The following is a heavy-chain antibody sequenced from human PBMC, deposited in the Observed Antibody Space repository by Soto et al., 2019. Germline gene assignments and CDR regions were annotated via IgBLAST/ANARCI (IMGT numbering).Heavy chain of an antibody. Sequence: GGSLRLSCAASGFNFRSYAMSWVRQAPGKGLEWVSYISGSGGDTYNADSVKGRFTISRDNSKNTLSLQMNSLRAEDTAVYYCAKALEIWFGDLVGFDSWGQGTPVTVSS. CDR1: GFNFRSYA. CDR3: AKALEIWFGDLVGFDS. V-gene: IGHV3-23*01. D-gene: IGHD3-10*01. J-gene: IGHJ4*02. CDR2: ISGSGGDT.